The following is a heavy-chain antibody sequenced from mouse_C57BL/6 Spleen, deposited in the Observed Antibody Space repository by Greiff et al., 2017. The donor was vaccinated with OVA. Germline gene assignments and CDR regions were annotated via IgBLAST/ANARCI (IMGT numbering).Heavy chain of an antibody. CDR1: GYTFTSYW. V-gene: IGHV1-62-3*01. J-gene: IGHJ4*01. D-gene: IGHD2-4*01. CDR2: IDPNSGGT. CDR3: ARSYYDYDRGAMDY. Sequence: QVQLQQPGAELVKPGASVKLSCKASGYTFTSYWMHWVKQRPGRGLEWIGRIDPNSGGTKYNEKFKGKATLTVNKSSSTAYMELRSLTSEDSAVYYCARSYYDYDRGAMDYWGQGTSVTVSS.